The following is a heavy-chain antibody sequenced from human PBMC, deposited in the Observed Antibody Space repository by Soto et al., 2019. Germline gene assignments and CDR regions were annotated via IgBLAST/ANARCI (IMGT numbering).Heavy chain of an antibody. J-gene: IGHJ5*02. D-gene: IGHD3-3*02. CDR2: VNHSGEG. CDR1: GGSFRNYY. Sequence: SDNLSNTCDVDGGSFRNYYWVWVRQPPGKGLEWIGEVNHSGEGTCDPSLMNRRSISLDTSNNQFSLKMTSLTAAETAMYFSTRAVRFPSSWFDPWGQGTQVTVCS. CDR3: TRAVRFPSSWFDP. V-gene: IGHV4-34*01.